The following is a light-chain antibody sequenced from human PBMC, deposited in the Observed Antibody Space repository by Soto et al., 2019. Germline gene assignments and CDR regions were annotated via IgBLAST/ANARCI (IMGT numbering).Light chain of an antibody. Sequence: IQMNQSAATLSGSVGDRGTITCQVSQTISSWLAWYQQKPGKAPKLLIYKASTLKSGVPSRFSGSGSGTEFTLTISSLQPDDFATHYCQPYTGYSTWPFGAGTKVDIK. CDR1: QTISSW. J-gene: IGKJ3*01. V-gene: IGKV1-5*03. CDR3: QPYTGYSTWP. CDR2: KAS.